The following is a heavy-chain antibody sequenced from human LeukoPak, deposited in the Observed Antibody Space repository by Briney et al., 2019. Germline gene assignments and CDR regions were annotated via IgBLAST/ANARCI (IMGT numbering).Heavy chain of an antibody. CDR3: AKDTRITMIVVVITGYDY. J-gene: IGHJ4*02. V-gene: IGHV3-11*01. CDR1: GFTFSDYY. Sequence: GGSLRLSCAASGFTFSDYYMSWIRQAPGKGLEWVSYISSSGSTIYYADSVKGRFTISRDNAKNSLYLQMNSLRAEDTAVYYCAKDTRITMIVVVITGYDYWGQGTLVTVSS. D-gene: IGHD3-22*01. CDR2: ISSSGSTI.